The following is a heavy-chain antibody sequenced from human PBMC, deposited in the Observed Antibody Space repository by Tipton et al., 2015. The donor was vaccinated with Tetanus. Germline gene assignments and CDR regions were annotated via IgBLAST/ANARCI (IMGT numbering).Heavy chain of an antibody. V-gene: IGHV4-31*03. Sequence: TLSLTCTVSGGSISSGGYYWSWIRQHPGKGLEWIGYIYYSGSTYYNPPLKSRVTISVDTSKNQFSLKLSSVTAADTAVYYCARVVPAATYFDYWGQGTLVTVSS. D-gene: IGHD2-2*01. CDR3: ARVVPAATYFDY. CDR1: GGSISSGGYY. J-gene: IGHJ4*02. CDR2: IYYSGST.